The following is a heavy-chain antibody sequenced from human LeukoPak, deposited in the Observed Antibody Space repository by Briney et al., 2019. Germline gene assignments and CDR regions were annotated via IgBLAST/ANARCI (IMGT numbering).Heavy chain of an antibody. CDR1: GFTFSSYE. CDR2: ISSSGSTI. Sequence: GGSLRLSCAASGFTFSSYEMNWVRQAPGKGLEWVSYISSSGSTIYYADSVKGRFTISRDNAKNSLYLQMNSLRAEDTAVYYCAKGKYSSPPKPQPYDYWGQGTLVTVSS. J-gene: IGHJ4*02. V-gene: IGHV3-48*03. D-gene: IGHD6-6*01. CDR3: AKGKYSSPPKPQPYDY.